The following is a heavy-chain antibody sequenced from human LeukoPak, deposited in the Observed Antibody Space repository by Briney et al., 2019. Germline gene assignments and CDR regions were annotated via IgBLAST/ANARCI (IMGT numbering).Heavy chain of an antibody. CDR2: IYSGGST. J-gene: IGHJ4*02. Sequence: GGSLRLSCAASGFTVSSNYMSWVRQAPGKGLEWVSVIYSGGSTYYADSVKGRFTISRDNSKNTLYLQMNSLRAEDTAVYYCAREPGIAAAGVDYWGQGNLVTVSS. CDR1: GFTVSSNY. D-gene: IGHD6-13*01. V-gene: IGHV3-66*01. CDR3: AREPGIAAAGVDY.